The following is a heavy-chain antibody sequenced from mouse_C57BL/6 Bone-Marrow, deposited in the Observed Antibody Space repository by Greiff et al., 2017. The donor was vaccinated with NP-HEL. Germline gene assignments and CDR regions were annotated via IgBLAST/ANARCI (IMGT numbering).Heavy chain of an antibody. Sequence: QVQLQQSGAELARPGASVKMSCKASGYTFTSYTIHWVKQRPGQGLEWIGYINPSSGYTKYNQKFKDKATLTADKSSSTAYMQLSSLTSEDSAVYYCARSYYYGSSYGAYWGQGTLVTVSA. V-gene: IGHV1-4*01. J-gene: IGHJ3*01. CDR3: ARSYYYGSSYGAY. CDR1: GYTFTSYT. CDR2: INPSSGYT. D-gene: IGHD1-1*01.